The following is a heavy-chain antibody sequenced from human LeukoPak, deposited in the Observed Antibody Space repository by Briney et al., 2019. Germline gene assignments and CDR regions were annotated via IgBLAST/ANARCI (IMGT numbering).Heavy chain of an antibody. J-gene: IGHJ4*02. CDR2: ISWNSGDI. CDR1: GFTFGEYA. Sequence: GGSLRLSCAASGFTFGEYAMHWVRQAPGKGLEWVSGISWNSGDIGYAGSVEGRFTISRDNAKNSLYLQMSSLRVEDMALYYCAKGQRPLYSGTYSGFDYWGQGTLVTVSS. CDR3: AKGQRPLYSGTYSGFDY. V-gene: IGHV3-9*03. D-gene: IGHD1-26*01.